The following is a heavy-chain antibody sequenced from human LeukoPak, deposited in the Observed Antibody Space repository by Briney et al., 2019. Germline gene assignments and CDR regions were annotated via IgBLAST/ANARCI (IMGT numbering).Heavy chain of an antibody. Sequence: SGGSLRLSCAASGFTFSSYAMSWVRQAPGKGLEWVSAISGSGGSTYYADSVKGRFTISRDNSKNTLYLQMNSLRAEDTAVYYCAKGVKEYQLLDAFDIWGQGTMVTVSS. CDR3: AKGVKEYQLLDAFDI. CDR1: GFTFSSYA. J-gene: IGHJ3*02. D-gene: IGHD2-2*01. V-gene: IGHV3-23*01. CDR2: ISGSGGST.